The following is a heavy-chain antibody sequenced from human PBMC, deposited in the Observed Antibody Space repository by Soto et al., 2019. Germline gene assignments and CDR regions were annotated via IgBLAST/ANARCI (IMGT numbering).Heavy chain of an antibody. V-gene: IGHV3-23*01. J-gene: IGHJ4*02. CDR2: ISGSGLST. CDR3: VKNQVTIFGVVITPPED. D-gene: IGHD3-3*01. CDR1: GFTFTSYG. Sequence: HPGGSLRLSCTASGFTFTSYGMGWVRQAPGKGLQWVSSISGSGLSTYYADSVKGRFTISRDNSKNTLYLQMNSLRAEDTAIYYCVKNQVTIFGVVITPPEDWGQGTVVTVSS.